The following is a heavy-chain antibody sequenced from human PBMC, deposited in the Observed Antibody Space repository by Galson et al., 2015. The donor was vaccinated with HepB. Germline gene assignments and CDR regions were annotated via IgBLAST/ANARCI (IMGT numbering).Heavy chain of an antibody. CDR2: IIPIFGTA. Sequence: SVKVSCKASGGTFSSYAISWVRQAPGQGLEWMGGIIPIFGTANYAQKFQGRVTITADESTSTAYMELSSLRSEDTAVYYCASVHDSSSYSFDYWGQGTLVTVSS. V-gene: IGHV1-69*13. CDR3: ASVHDSSSYSFDY. D-gene: IGHD3-22*01. J-gene: IGHJ4*02. CDR1: GGTFSSYA.